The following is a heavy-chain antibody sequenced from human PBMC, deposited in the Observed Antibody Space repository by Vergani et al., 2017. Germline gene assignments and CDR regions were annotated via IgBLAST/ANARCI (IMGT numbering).Heavy chain of an antibody. CDR1: GFTFSSYA. Sequence: QVQLVESGGGVVQPGRSLRLSCAASGFTFSSYAMHWVRQAPGKGLEWVAVISYDGSNKYYADSVKGRFTISRDNSKNTLYLQLNSLRAEDTAVYYCARSLYSSSSPDYWGQVTLVTVSS. D-gene: IGHD6-6*01. J-gene: IGHJ4*02. CDR2: ISYDGSNK. V-gene: IGHV3-30-3*01. CDR3: ARSLYSSSSPDY.